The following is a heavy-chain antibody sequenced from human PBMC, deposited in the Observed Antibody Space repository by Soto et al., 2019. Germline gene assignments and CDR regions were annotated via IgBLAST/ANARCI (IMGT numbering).Heavy chain of an antibody. V-gene: IGHV4-31*03. J-gene: IGHJ3*02. Sequence: SETLSLTCSVSGDSISRIDYYWTWIRQHPEKGLEWIGNIYFRGNTYYSPSLESRLTISVDTSKNQFSLKLTSVTAADTAVYYCAREGGSYDSGGYLIRGAFDIRGQGTMVTVSS. D-gene: IGHD3-22*01. CDR2: IYFRGNT. CDR1: GDSISRIDYY. CDR3: AREGGSYDSGGYLIRGAFDI.